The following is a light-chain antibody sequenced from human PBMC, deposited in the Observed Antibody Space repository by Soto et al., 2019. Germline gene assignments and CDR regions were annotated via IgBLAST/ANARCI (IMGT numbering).Light chain of an antibody. V-gene: IGLV2-14*01. J-gene: IGLJ1*01. CDR2: DVS. CDR1: SSDVGGYNY. CDR3: SSYTSSSTLSYV. Sequence: QSALTQPASVSGSPGQSITISCTGTSSDVGGYNYVSWYQQHPGKAPKLMIYDVSNRPSGVSNRFSGSKSGNTASLTISGLQAEDEADYYFSSYTSSSTLSYVFGTWTKLTVL.